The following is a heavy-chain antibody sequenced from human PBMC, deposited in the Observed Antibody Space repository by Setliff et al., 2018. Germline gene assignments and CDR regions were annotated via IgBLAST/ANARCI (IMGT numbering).Heavy chain of an antibody. CDR1: GYTLISSG. D-gene: IGHD6-13*01. CDR2: ISAYNGNT. Sequence: GASVKVSCKASGYTLISSGISWVRQAPGQGLEWMGWISAYNGNTNYAQKLQGRVTMTTDTSTSTAYMELRSLRSDDTAVYYCARDPHPGSIAAAGSGYWGQGTLVTVSS. V-gene: IGHV1-18*01. J-gene: IGHJ4*02. CDR3: ARDPHPGSIAAAGSGY.